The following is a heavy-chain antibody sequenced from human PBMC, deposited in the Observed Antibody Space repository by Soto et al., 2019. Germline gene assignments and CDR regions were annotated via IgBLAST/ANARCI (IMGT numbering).Heavy chain of an antibody. CDR1: GYTFTSYG. CDR2: ISAYNDNT. CDR3: ARDGPYDYDFWSGYSGYYGMDV. D-gene: IGHD3-3*01. J-gene: IGHJ6*02. Sequence: GASVKVSCKASGYTFTSYGISWVRQAPRQGLEWMGWISAYNDNTHCAQKLQGRVTMTTDTSTSTAYMELRSLRSDDTAVYYCARDGPYDYDFWSGYSGYYGMDVWGQGTTVTVSS. V-gene: IGHV1-18*04.